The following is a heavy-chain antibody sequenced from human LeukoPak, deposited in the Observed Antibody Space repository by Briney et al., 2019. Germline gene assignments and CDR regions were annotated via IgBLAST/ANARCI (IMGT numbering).Heavy chain of an antibody. V-gene: IGHV4-31*03. CDR2: IYYSGST. D-gene: IGHD5-24*01. CDR1: GGSISSGGYY. J-gene: IGHJ5*02. Sequence: SQTLSLTCTVSGGSISSGGYYWSWIRQHPGKGLEWIGYIYYSGSTYYNPSLKSRVTISVDTSKNQFSLKLSSVTAADTAVYYFAVRAPYGYHKEFDPWGQGTLVTVSS. CDR3: AVRAPYGYHKEFDP.